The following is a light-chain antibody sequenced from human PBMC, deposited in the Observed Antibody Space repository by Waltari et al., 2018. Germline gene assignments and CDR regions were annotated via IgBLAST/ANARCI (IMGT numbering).Light chain of an antibody. CDR2: EDG. CDR3: QAWDSSTVV. Sequence: SYELTQPPSVSVSPGQTASITCSGDKLGDKYACWYQQKPGQSPVLVSYEDGKRPSGIPCRFSGSNSGNTATLTISGTQAMDEADYYCQAWDSSTVVFGGGTKLTVL. V-gene: IGLV3-1*01. CDR1: KLGDKY. J-gene: IGLJ2*01.